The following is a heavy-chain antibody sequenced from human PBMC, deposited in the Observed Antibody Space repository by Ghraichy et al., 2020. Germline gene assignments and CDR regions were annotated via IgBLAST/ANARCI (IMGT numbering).Heavy chain of an antibody. CDR3: ARDVIAAAGKRVYGMDV. Sequence: GGPLRLSCAASGFTFSSYGMHWVRQAPGKGLEWVAVIWYDGSNKYYADSVKGRFTISRDNSKNTLYLQMNSLRAEDTAVYYCARDVIAAAGKRVYGMDVWGQGTTVTVSS. D-gene: IGHD6-13*01. CDR2: IWYDGSNK. J-gene: IGHJ6*02. CDR1: GFTFSSYG. V-gene: IGHV3-33*01.